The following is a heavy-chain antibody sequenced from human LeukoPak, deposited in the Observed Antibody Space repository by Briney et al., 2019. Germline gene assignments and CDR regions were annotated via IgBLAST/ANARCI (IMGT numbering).Heavy chain of an antibody. CDR3: ARVPSGNWFDP. CDR1: GGSISSHY. Sequence: PSETLSLTCTVSGGSISSHYWSWIRQPPGKGLEWIGYIYYSGSTNYNPSLKSRVTISVDTSKNQFSLKLSSVTAADTAVHYCARVPSGNWFDPWGQGTLVTVSS. V-gene: IGHV4-59*11. J-gene: IGHJ5*02. D-gene: IGHD3-10*01. CDR2: IYYSGST.